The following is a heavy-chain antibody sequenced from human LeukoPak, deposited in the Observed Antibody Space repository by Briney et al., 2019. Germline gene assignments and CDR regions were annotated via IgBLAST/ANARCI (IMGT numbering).Heavy chain of an antibody. J-gene: IGHJ4*02. Sequence: GRSLRLSCAASGFTVSSNYMSWVRQAPGKGLEWVSVIYSGGSTYYAESVKGRFTISRDNSKNTLYLQMNSLRAEDTAVYYCAREVVVVGATGGGFDYWGQGTLVTVSS. CDR2: IYSGGST. V-gene: IGHV3-53*01. D-gene: IGHD1-26*01. CDR1: GFTVSSNY. CDR3: AREVVVVGATGGGFDY.